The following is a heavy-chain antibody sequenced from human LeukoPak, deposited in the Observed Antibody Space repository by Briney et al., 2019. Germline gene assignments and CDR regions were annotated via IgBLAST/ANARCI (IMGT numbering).Heavy chain of an antibody. CDR2: IGGSSIYK. CDR3: ARDFYDSSGYYYDY. Sequence: GGSLRLSCAASGFTFSRYSMNWVRQAPGKGLEWVSSIGGSSIYKYYADSVKGRFTISRDNAKNSLYLQMNSLRAEDTAVYYCARDFYDSSGYYYDYWGQGTLVTVSS. J-gene: IGHJ4*02. CDR1: GFTFSRYS. D-gene: IGHD3-22*01. V-gene: IGHV3-21*01.